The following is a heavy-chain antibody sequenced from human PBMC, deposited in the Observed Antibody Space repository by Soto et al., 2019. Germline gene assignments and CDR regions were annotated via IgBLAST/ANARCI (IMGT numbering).Heavy chain of an antibody. V-gene: IGHV5-51*01. D-gene: IGHD4-17*01. CDR2: IYPSDSDT. CDR3: ARHGFYGDYSSNYFDP. J-gene: IGHJ5*02. Sequence: SLKISCKGSGYSFTYYWIAWVRQMPGKGLEYMGIIYPSDSDTRYSPSFQGQVTISADKSINTAYLQWSSLKASDTAMYYCARHGFYGDYSSNYFDPWGQGTLVTVSS. CDR1: GYSFTYYW.